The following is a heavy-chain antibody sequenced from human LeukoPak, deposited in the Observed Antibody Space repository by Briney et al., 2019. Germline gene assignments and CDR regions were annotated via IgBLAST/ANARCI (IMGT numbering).Heavy chain of an antibody. V-gene: IGHV3-20*01. J-gene: IGHJ3*02. D-gene: IGHD1-14*01. Sequence: GGPLRLSCAASGFTFSSYWMSWVRQAPGKGLEWVSGLNWNGGDTAYADSVKGRFTISRDNAKNSLYLQMNSLRAEDTALYHCTRAGEEVAFDIWGQGTMVTVSS. CDR2: LNWNGGDT. CDR1: GFTFSSYW. CDR3: TRAGEEVAFDI.